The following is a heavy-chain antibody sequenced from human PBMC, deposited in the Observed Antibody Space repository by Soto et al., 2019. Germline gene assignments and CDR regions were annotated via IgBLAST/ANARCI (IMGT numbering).Heavy chain of an antibody. Sequence: QVQLVESGGGVVQPGRSLRLSCAASGFTFSSYAMHWVRQAPGKGLEWVAVISYDGSNKYYADSVKGRFTISRDNSKNPRYLQMNSLRAEDTAVYYCARDPAPKFAVATLWYYYYGMDVWGQGTTVTVSS. CDR1: GFTFSSYA. CDR3: ARDPAPKFAVATLWYYYYGMDV. J-gene: IGHJ6*02. V-gene: IGHV3-30-3*01. CDR2: ISYDGSNK. D-gene: IGHD5-12*01.